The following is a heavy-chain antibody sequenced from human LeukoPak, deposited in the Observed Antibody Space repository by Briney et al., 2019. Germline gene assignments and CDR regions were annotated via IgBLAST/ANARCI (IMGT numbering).Heavy chain of an antibody. D-gene: IGHD3-9*01. Sequence: GGSLRLSCEASGFTFSSYAMHWVRQAPGKGLEGGAFIRYDERNKYYSDSVKGGFTISRDNSKNTLYLEMKSRRGEDTAVYYCAKDVSRILTGARNYFDYWGQGTLVTVSS. V-gene: IGHV3-30*02. J-gene: IGHJ4*02. CDR3: AKDVSRILTGARNYFDY. CDR2: IRYDERNK. CDR1: GFTFSSYA.